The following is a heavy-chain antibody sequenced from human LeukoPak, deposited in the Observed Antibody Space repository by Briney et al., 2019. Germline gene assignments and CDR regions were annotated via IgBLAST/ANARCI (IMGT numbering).Heavy chain of an antibody. D-gene: IGHD3-10*01. V-gene: IGHV4-34*01. J-gene: IGHJ4*02. Sequence: SETLSLTCAVYGGSFSGYYWSWIRQPPGKGLEWIGEINHSGSTNYNPSLKSRVTISVDTSKNQFSLKLSSVTAADTAVYYCARRRITMVRGVISGKKYYFDYWGQGTLVTASS. CDR1: GGSFSGYY. CDR2: INHSGST. CDR3: ARRRITMVRGVISGKKYYFDY.